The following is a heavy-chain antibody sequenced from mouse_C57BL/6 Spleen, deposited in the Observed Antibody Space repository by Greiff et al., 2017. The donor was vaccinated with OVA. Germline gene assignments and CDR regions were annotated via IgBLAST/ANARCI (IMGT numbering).Heavy chain of an antibody. CDR1: GYTFTSSW. D-gene: IGHD3-2*02. Sequence: VKLQQPGAELVKPGASVKMSCKASGYTFTSSWITWVKQRPGQGLEWIGDIYPGSGSTNYNEKFKSKATLTVDTSSSTAYMQLSSLTSEDSAVYYCARSDSSGSPYYFDYWGQGTTLTVSS. J-gene: IGHJ2*01. CDR2: IYPGSGST. CDR3: ARSDSSGSPYYFDY. V-gene: IGHV1-55*01.